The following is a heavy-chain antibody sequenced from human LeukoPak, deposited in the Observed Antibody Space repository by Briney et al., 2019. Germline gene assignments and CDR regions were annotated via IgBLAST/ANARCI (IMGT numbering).Heavy chain of an antibody. D-gene: IGHD1-26*01. V-gene: IGHV1-2*02. J-gene: IGHJ3*02. CDR2: INPNNGGT. CDR1: GYTFTGYY. CDR3: ARDLEWELRVTSGPYDAVDM. Sequence: GASVKVSCKASGYTFTGYYIHWVRQAPGQGLEWMGWINPNNGGTFYAQNFQGRVTMTRDTSISTAYMDLSRLRSDDTAVYYCARDLEWELRVTSGPYDAVDMWGQGTMVTVSS.